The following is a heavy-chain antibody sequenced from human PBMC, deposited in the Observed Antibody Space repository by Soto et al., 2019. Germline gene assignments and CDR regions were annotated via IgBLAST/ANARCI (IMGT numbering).Heavy chain of an antibody. CDR2: IYYSGST. Sequence: QVQLQESGPGLVKPSQTLSLTCTVSGGSISSGDYYWSWIRQPPGKGLEWIGYIYYSGSTYYNPSLKSRVTISVDTSKNQFSLKLSSVTAADTAVYYCARDNDILTGYFGMDVWGQGTTVTVSS. CDR3: ARDNDILTGYFGMDV. J-gene: IGHJ6*02. D-gene: IGHD3-9*01. V-gene: IGHV4-30-4*01. CDR1: GGSISSGDYY.